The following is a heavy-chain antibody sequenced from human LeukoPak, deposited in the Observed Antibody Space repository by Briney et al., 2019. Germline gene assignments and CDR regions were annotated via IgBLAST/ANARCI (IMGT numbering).Heavy chain of an antibody. V-gene: IGHV4-59*10. CDR3: ARVLAAAGPFDY. D-gene: IGHD6-13*01. CDR2: IYTSGST. Sequence: PSETLSLTCAVYGGSFSGYYWSWIRQPAGKGLEWIGRIYTSGSTNYNPSLKSRVTMSVDTSKNQFSLKLSSVTAADTAVYYCARVLAAAGPFDYWGQGTLVTVSS. CDR1: GGSFSGYY. J-gene: IGHJ4*02.